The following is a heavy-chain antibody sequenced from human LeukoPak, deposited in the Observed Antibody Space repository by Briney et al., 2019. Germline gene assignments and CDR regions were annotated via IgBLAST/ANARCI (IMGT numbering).Heavy chain of an antibody. CDR3: ASPARKTNYYDSSEGAFDI. CDR2: IYPGDSDT. D-gene: IGHD3-22*01. V-gene: IGHV5-51*01. Sequence: KIGESLKISCKGSGYSFTSYWIGWVRQMPGKGLEWMGIIYPGDSDTRYSPSFQGQVTISADKSISTAYLQWSSLKASDTAMYYCASPARKTNYYDSSEGAFDIWGQGTMVTVSS. CDR1: GYSFTSYW. J-gene: IGHJ3*02.